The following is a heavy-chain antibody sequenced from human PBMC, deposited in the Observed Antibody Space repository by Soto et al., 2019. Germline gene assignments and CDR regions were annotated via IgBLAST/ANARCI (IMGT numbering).Heavy chain of an antibody. CDR2: INAGNGNT. CDR3: ARGPGGPDGPGDY. V-gene: IGHV1-3*01. D-gene: IGHD2-15*01. J-gene: IGHJ4*02. CDR1: GYTFTSYA. Sequence: QVQLVQSGAEVKKPGASVKVSCKASGYTFTSYAMHWVRQAPGQRLEWMGWINAGNGNTKYSQKFQGRVTITRDTSACTAYMELSSLTSEDTAVYYCARGPGGPDGPGDYWGQGTLVTVSS.